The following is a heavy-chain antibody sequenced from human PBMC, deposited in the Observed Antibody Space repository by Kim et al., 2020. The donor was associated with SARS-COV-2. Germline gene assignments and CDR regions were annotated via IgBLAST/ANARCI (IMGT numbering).Heavy chain of an antibody. J-gene: IGHJ4*02. V-gene: IGHV3-30*18. Sequence: GGSLRLSCAASGFTFSSYGMHWVRQAPGKGLEWVAVISYDGSNKYYADSVKGRFTISRDNSKNTLYLQMNSLRAEDTGVYYCAKDRPGADDYWGQGTLVTVSS. D-gene: IGHD1-26*01. CDR2: ISYDGSNK. CDR3: AKDRPGADDY. CDR1: GFTFSSYG.